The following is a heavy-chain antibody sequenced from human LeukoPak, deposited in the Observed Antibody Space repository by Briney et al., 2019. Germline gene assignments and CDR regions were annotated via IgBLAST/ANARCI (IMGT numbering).Heavy chain of an antibody. Sequence: SETLSLTCTVSGGSISSSSYYWGWIRQPPWKGLEWIGSIYYSGSTYYNPSLKSRVTISVDTSKNQFSLKLSSVTAADTAVYYCARTIAGGYCSGGSCFYDYWGQGTLVTVSS. D-gene: IGHD2-15*01. CDR1: GGSISSSSYY. CDR3: ARTIAGGYCSGGSCFYDY. J-gene: IGHJ4*02. CDR2: IYYSGST. V-gene: IGHV4-39*01.